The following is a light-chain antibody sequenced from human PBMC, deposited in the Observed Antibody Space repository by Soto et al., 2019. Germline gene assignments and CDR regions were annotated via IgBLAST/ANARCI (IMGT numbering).Light chain of an antibody. CDR3: TSYAGSSIWV. J-gene: IGLJ3*02. Sequence: QSALTQPPSASGSPGQSVTISCTGTSSDVGAYNYVSWYQQYPGKAPKLMIYEVNKRPSGVPDRFSGSKSGKTASLTVSGLQPEDEADYYCTSYAGSSIWVFGGGTQLTVL. CDR2: EVN. V-gene: IGLV2-8*01. CDR1: SSDVGAYNY.